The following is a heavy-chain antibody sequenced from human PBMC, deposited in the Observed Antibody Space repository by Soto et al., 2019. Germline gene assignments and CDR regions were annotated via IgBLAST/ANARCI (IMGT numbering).Heavy chain of an antibody. J-gene: IGHJ6*02. CDR3: ARVCGGDCHYGMDV. D-gene: IGHD2-21*02. CDR2: IYYSGST. CDR1: GGSISSGGYY. Sequence: QVQLQESGPGLVKPSQTLSLTCTVSGGSISSGGYYWTWIRQHPGMGLEWIGYIYYSGSTYYNPSLKIRVTISVDTSNNQFSLKLSSVTAADTAVYYCARVCGGDCHYGMDVWGQGTTVTVSS. V-gene: IGHV4-31*03.